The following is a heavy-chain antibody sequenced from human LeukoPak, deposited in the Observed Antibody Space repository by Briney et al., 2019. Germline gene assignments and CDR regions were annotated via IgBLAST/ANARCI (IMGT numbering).Heavy chain of an antibody. CDR3: ARYYYGSGSYYIRGYFDY. D-gene: IGHD3-10*01. V-gene: IGHV1-69*13. J-gene: IGHJ4*02. Sequence: SVKVSCKASGYTFTSYGISWVRQAPGQGLEWMGGIIPIFGTANYAQKFQGRVTITADESTSTAYMELSSLRSEDTAVYYCARYYYGSGSYYIRGYFDYWGQGTLVTVSS. CDR2: IIPIFGTA. CDR1: GYTFTSYG.